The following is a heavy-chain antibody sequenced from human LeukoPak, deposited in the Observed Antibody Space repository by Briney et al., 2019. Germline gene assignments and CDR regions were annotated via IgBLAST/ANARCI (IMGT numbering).Heavy chain of an antibody. J-gene: IGHJ3*02. V-gene: IGHV4-34*01. D-gene: IGHD1-26*01. Sequence: SETLSLTCAVYGGSFSGYYWSWIRQPPGKGLEWIGEINHSGSTNYNPSLKSRVTISVDTSKNQFSLKLNSVTAADTAVYYCARHRVGATYAAFDIWGQGTMVTVSS. CDR2: INHSGST. CDR3: ARHRVGATYAAFDI. CDR1: GGSFSGYY.